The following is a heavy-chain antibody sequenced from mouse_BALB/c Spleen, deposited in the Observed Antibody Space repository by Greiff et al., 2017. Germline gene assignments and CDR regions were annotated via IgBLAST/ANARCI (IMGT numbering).Heavy chain of an antibody. CDR2: IWAGGST. D-gene: IGHD2-1*01. J-gene: IGHJ4*01. CDR3: ARTYGNYDAMDY. CDR1: GFSLTSYG. Sequence: QVQLKESGPGLVAPSQSLSITCTVSGFSLTSYGVHWVRQPPGKGLEWLGVIWAGGSTNYNSALMSRLSISKDNSKSQVFLKMNSLQTDDTARYYCARTYGNYDAMDYWGQGTSVTVSS. V-gene: IGHV2-9*02.